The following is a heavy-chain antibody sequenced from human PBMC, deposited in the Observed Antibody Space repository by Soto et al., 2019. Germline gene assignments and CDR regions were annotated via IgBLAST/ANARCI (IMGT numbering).Heavy chain of an antibody. CDR2: INPDASVA. Sequence: EVQLVDSGGALVQPGGSLRISCAAFGFTFSSSWMAWVRQAPGKGLEWVTLINPDASVACYVGSVRGRFIISRDNVQNSLYLQMNSVSAEDTAVYYCSRDPGFGAIDYRGQGTLVTVSS. V-gene: IGHV3-7*01. CDR3: SRDPGFGAIDY. CDR1: GFTFSSSW. J-gene: IGHJ4*02. D-gene: IGHD3-10*01.